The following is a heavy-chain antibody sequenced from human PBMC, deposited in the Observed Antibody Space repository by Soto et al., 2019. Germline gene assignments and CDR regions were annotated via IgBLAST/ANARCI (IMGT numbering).Heavy chain of an antibody. D-gene: IGHD3-10*01. J-gene: IGHJ6*02. V-gene: IGHV3-53*01. Sequence: EVQLVESGGGLIQPGGSLRLSCAASGFTVSSNYMSWVRQAPGKGLEWVSVIYSGGSTYYADSVKGRFTISRDNSKNTLYLQMNSLRAEDTAVYYCARARQSGPYGMDVWGQGTTVTVSS. CDR3: ARARQSGPYGMDV. CDR2: IYSGGST. CDR1: GFTVSSNY.